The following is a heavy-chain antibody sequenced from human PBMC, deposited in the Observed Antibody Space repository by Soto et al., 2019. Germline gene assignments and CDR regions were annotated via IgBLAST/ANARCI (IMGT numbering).Heavy chain of an antibody. CDR3: VKDIVGGYDLGYFDY. Sequence: GGSLRLSCSASGFTFSSYAMHWVRQAPGKGLEYVSAISSNGGSTYYADSVKSRFTISRDNSKNTLYLQMSSLRAEDTAVYYCVKDIVGGYDLGYFDYWGQGTLVTVSS. J-gene: IGHJ4*02. CDR1: GFTFSSYA. CDR2: ISSNGGST. D-gene: IGHD5-12*01. V-gene: IGHV3-64D*06.